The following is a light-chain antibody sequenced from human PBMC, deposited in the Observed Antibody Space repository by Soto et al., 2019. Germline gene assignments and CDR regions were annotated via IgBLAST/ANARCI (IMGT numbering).Light chain of an antibody. CDR2: GAS. V-gene: IGKV3-20*01. CDR3: QQYGYLVT. J-gene: IGKJ4*01. CDR1: QSITNNY. Sequence: EIVLTQSPATLSLYPGERATIYCRASQSITNNYLAWYQQKPGRAHGLLIYGASSRATGIPDRFSGSGSGTDFTLTISRLEPEDFAMYYCQQYGYLVTLGGGTKVDIK.